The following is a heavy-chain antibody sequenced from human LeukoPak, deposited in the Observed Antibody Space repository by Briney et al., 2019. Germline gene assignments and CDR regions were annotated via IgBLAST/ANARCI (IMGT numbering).Heavy chain of an antibody. J-gene: IGHJ4*02. Sequence: ASVNVSCKASGYTFTSYYMHWVRQAPGQGLEWMGLINPSGGSTSYAQKFQGRVTMTRDMSTSTVYMELSSLRSEDTAVYYCARAVVVVTAIDFDYWGQGTLVTVSS. CDR1: GYTFTSYY. D-gene: IGHD2-21*02. CDR2: INPSGGST. V-gene: IGHV1-46*01. CDR3: ARAVVVVTAIDFDY.